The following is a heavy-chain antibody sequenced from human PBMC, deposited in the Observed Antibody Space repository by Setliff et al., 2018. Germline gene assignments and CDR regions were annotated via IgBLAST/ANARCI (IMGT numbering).Heavy chain of an antibody. CDR1: GFTFSSYW. CDR2: LNGDGSTS. D-gene: IGHD5-18*01. Sequence: PSETLRLSCAASGFTFSSYWMHWVRRAPGKGLIWVSRLNGDGSTSTYADSVKGRFTVSRDNAKNTLYLQMNSLRAEDSAVYYCARGYSAGYRIDYWGQGTLVTVSS. V-gene: IGHV3-74*01. J-gene: IGHJ4*02. CDR3: ARGYSAGYRIDY.